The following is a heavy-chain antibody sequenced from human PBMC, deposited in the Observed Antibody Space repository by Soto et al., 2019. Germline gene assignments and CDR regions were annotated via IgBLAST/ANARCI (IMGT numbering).Heavy chain of an antibody. J-gene: IGHJ5*02. D-gene: IGHD1-1*01. Sequence: QVQLVQSGAEVKKPGASVKVSCKASGYTFTSYAMPWVRQAPGQRLEWMGWINAGNGNTKYSQKFQGRVTITRDTSESTAYMELSRLRSEDTAVYYCARGGLYNCNDEAPIWFDPWGQGTLVTVSS. CDR1: GYTFTSYA. CDR2: INAGNGNT. V-gene: IGHV1-3*01. CDR3: ARGGLYNCNDEAPIWFDP.